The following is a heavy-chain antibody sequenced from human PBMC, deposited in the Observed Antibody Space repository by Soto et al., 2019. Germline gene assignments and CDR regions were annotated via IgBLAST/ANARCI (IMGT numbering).Heavy chain of an antibody. CDR1: GGSVSSHY. CDR3: ARRINYGDYPFDY. V-gene: IGHV4-59*08. CDR2: IYYSGST. J-gene: IGHJ4*02. Sequence: PSETLSLTCTVSGGSVSSHYWSWIRQPPGKGLEWIGYIYYSGSTNYNPSLKSRVTISVDTSKNQFSLKLSSVTAADTAVYYCARRINYGDYPFDYWGQGTLVTVSS. D-gene: IGHD4-17*01.